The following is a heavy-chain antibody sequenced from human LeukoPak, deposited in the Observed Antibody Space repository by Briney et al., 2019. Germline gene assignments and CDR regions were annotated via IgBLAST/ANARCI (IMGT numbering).Heavy chain of an antibody. CDR1: GGSISSGGYS. J-gene: IGHJ3*02. Sequence: SQTLSLTCAVSGGSISSGGYSWSWIRQPPGKGLEWIGYIYHSGSTYYNPSLKSRVTISVDRSKNQFSLKLSSVTAADTAVYYCARENAYYYDSSGYYTNAFDIWGQGTMATVSS. CDR3: ARENAYYYDSSGYYTNAFDI. D-gene: IGHD3-22*01. CDR2: IYHSGST. V-gene: IGHV4-30-2*01.